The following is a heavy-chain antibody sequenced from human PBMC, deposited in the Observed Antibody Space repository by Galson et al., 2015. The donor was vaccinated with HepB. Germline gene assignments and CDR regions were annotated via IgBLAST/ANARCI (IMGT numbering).Heavy chain of an antibody. CDR2: ISSSSSYI. V-gene: IGHV3-21*01. Sequence: SLRLSCAASGFTFSSYSMNWVRQAPGKGLEWVSSISSSSSYIYYADSVKGRFTISRDNAKNSLYLQMNSLRAEDTAVYYCARDRYDILTGYYEGNDYWGQGTLVTVSS. CDR1: GFTFSSYS. J-gene: IGHJ4*02. D-gene: IGHD3-9*01. CDR3: ARDRYDILTGYYEGNDY.